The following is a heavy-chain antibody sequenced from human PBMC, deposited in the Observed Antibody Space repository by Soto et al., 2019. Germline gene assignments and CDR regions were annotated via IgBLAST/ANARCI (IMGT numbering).Heavy chain of an antibody. D-gene: IGHD2-21*01. Sequence: QITLKESGPPLVKPTQTLTLTCTFSGFSLSTSGVGVGWIRQPPGKALEWLALIYWDDDKRYSPSLKSRLTITKDTSKNQVVLTMTNMDPVDTATYFCAHRDVYGGGDFYFDYWGQGTLVTVSS. CDR2: IYWDDDK. CDR3: AHRDVYGGGDFYFDY. V-gene: IGHV2-5*02. J-gene: IGHJ4*02. CDR1: GFSLSTSGVG.